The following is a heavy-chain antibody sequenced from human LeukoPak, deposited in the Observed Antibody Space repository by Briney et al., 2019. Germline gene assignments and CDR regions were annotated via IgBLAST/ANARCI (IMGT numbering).Heavy chain of an antibody. D-gene: IGHD2-8*01. J-gene: IGHJ6*03. Sequence: SETLPLTCPFNGWLFSNYFWCGIRQPPGKGLEWIGEINHSGSTNYNPSLKSRVTISVDTSKNQFSLKLSSVTSADTAVYYCASCFGYCTWLPDMDAWSKGTTVTVSS. CDR1: GWLFSNYF. V-gene: IGHV4-34*01. CDR3: ASCFGYCTWLPDMDA. CDR2: INHSGST.